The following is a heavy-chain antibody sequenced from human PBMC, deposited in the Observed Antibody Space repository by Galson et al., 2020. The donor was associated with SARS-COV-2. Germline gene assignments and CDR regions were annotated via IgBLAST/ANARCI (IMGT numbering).Heavy chain of an antibody. V-gene: IGHV3-21*01. CDR1: GFTFSSYA. CDR3: ARDRERDMVRGVIIMPPTYNWFDP. D-gene: IGHD3-10*01. CDR2: ISSSSSYI. Sequence: NSGGSLRLSCAASGFTFSSYAMSWVRQAPGKGLEWVSSISSSSSYIYYADSVKGRFTISRDNAKNSLYLQMNSLRAEDTAVYYCARDRERDMVRGVIIMPPTYNWFDPWGQGTLVTVSS. J-gene: IGHJ5*02.